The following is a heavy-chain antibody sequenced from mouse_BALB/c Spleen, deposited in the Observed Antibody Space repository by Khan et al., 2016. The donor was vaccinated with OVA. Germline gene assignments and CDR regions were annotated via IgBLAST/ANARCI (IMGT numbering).Heavy chain of an antibody. D-gene: IGHD1-1*01. J-gene: IGHJ4*01. Sequence: DLVKPGASVKLSCKASGYTFTSYWINWIKQRPGQGLEWIGHIAPGSGSTYYNEMFKCMATLTVDTSSSTVYIQLSSLSSEDSALYFCARSNYYGSSLYAMDYWGQGTSVTVSS. CDR1: GYTFTSYW. CDR2: IAPGSGST. V-gene: IGHV1S41*01. CDR3: ARSNYYGSSLYAMDY.